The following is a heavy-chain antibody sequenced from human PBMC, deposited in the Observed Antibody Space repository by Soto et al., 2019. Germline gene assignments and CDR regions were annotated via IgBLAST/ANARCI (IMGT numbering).Heavy chain of an antibody. Sequence: SETLSLTCTVSGGSISSYYWSWIRQPPGKGLEWIGYIYYSGSTNYNPSLKSRVTISVDTSKNQFSLKLSSVTAAETAVYYCARDSVYSGSYAKYYYYYGMDVWGQGTTVTVSS. J-gene: IGHJ6*02. CDR3: ARDSVYSGSYAKYYYYYGMDV. D-gene: IGHD1-26*01. CDR1: GGSISSYY. V-gene: IGHV4-59*01. CDR2: IYYSGST.